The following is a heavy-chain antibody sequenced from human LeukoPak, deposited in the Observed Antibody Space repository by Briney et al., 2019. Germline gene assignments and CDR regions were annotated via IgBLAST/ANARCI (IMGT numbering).Heavy chain of an antibody. D-gene: IGHD5-24*01. J-gene: IGHJ4*01. Sequence: GGSLRLSCAASGFTFSSYAMSWVRQAPGKGLEWVSAISGSGGSTYYADSVKGRFTISRDNSKNTLYLKMSSLRAEDTAVYYCANRDGYLPYNFDYWGQGTLVTVSS. CDR2: ISGSGGST. V-gene: IGHV3-23*01. CDR3: ANRDGYLPYNFDY. CDR1: GFTFSSYA.